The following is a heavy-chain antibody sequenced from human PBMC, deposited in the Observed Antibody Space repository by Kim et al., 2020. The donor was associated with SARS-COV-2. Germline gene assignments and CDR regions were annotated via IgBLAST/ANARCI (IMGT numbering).Heavy chain of an antibody. Sequence: SPSFQGQVTISADKSISAAYLEWSRLKASDTAMYYCARQFGGRNGRVIDYWGQGTLVTVSS. J-gene: IGHJ4*02. D-gene: IGHD1-1*01. CDR3: ARQFGGRNGRVIDY. V-gene: IGHV5-51*01.